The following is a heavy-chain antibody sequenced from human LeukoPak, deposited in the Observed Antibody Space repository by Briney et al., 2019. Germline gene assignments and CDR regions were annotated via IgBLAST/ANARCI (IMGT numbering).Heavy chain of an antibody. V-gene: IGHV4-34*01. CDR1: GGSFSGCY. CDR3: AGSSSTSRDGLGY. CDR2: INHSGST. Sequence: SETLSLTCAVYGGSFSGCYWSWIRQPPGKGLEWIGEINHSGSTNYNPSLKSRVTISVDTSKNQFSLKLSSVTAADTAVYYCAGSSSTSRDGLGYWGQGTLVTVSS. D-gene: IGHD2-2*01. J-gene: IGHJ4*02.